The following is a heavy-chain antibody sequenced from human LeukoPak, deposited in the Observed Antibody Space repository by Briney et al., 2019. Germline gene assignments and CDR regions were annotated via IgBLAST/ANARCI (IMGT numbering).Heavy chain of an antibody. CDR3: SRISSSNWYNERGAFDV. Sequence: SSETLSLTCTVSGGSISSYYWSWVRQPPGKGLEWIGFVYYTGSTNYSPSLKSRVTISVDTSKNQFSLKLRSVTAADTAVYYCSRISSSNWYNERGAFDVWGQGTMVTVSS. J-gene: IGHJ3*01. CDR1: GGSISSYY. D-gene: IGHD6-13*01. V-gene: IGHV4-59*01. CDR2: VYYTGST.